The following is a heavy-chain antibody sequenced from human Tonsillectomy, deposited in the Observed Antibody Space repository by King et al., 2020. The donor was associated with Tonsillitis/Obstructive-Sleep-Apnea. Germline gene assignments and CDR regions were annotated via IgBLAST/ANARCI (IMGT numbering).Heavy chain of an antibody. J-gene: IGHJ1*01. Sequence: VQLVESGGGLVQPGGSLRLSCAASGFTFSSYEMNWVRQAPGKGLEWVSYISSSGSTIYYADSVKGRFTISRDNAKNSLYLQMNSLRDEDTAVYYCARKWEGIAAAGTIFFQHWGQGTLVTVSS. CDR1: GFTFSSYE. V-gene: IGHV3-48*03. D-gene: IGHD6-13*01. CDR2: ISSSGSTI. CDR3: ARKWEGIAAAGTIFFQH.